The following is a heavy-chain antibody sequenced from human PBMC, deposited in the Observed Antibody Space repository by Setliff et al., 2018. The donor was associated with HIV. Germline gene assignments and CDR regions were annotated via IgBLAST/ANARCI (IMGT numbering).Heavy chain of an antibody. CDR3: ARDSGGWYPTGDYYYYYMDV. CDR1: GFTFSSYS. D-gene: IGHD6-19*01. V-gene: IGHV3-48*01. Sequence: PGGSLRLSCAASGFTFSSYSMNWVRQAPGKGLEWVSYISSSSSTIYCADSVKGRFTISRDNAKNSLYLQMNSLRAEDTAVYYCARDSGGWYPTGDYYYYYMDVWGKGTTVTVSS. J-gene: IGHJ6*03. CDR2: ISSSSSTI.